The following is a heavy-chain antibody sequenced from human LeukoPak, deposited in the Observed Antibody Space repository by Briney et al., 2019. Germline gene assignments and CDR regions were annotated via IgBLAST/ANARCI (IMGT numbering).Heavy chain of an antibody. CDR3: ARALLEYCSSTSCRPAHYYYGMDV. J-gene: IGHJ6*04. V-gene: IGHV4-34*01. Sequence: SETLSLTCAVYGGSFSGYYWSWIRQPPGKGLEWIGEINHSGSTNYNPSLKSRVTISVDTSKNQLSLKLSSVTAADTAVYYCARALLEYCSSTSCRPAHYYYGMDVWGKGTTVTVSS. D-gene: IGHD2-2*01. CDR1: GGSFSGYY. CDR2: INHSGST.